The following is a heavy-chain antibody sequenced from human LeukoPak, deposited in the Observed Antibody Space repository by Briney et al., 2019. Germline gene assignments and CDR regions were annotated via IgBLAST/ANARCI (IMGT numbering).Heavy chain of an antibody. D-gene: IGHD6-13*01. CDR1: GYTFTSYG. J-gene: IGHJ6*03. CDR3: ARDQRSWGVYYYYYYVDV. Sequence: ASVKVSCKASGYTFTSYGISWVRQAPGQGLEWTGWISAYNGNTNYAQKLQGRVTMTTDTSTSTAYMELRSLRSDDTAVYYCARDQRSWGVYYYYYYVDVWGKGTTVTVSS. CDR2: ISAYNGNT. V-gene: IGHV1-18*01.